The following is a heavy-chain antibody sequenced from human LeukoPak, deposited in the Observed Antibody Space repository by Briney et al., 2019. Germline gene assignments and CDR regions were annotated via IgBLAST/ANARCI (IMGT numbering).Heavy chain of an antibody. Sequence: PGGSLRLSCAASGFTFSNYWMHWVRQAPGKGLVWVSRINSDGSSTNYADSVKGRFTISRDNAKNTLYLQMSSLRDEDTAVFYCARGSHDFDYWDQGTLVTVSS. CDR1: GFTFSNYW. V-gene: IGHV3-74*01. CDR3: ARGSHDFDY. J-gene: IGHJ4*02. CDR2: INSDGSST.